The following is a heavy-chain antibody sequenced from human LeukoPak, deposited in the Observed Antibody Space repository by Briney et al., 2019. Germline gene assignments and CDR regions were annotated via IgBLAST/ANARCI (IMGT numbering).Heavy chain of an antibody. D-gene: IGHD3-10*01. V-gene: IGHV4-39*07. CDR3: ARRRYYYGSGSYRLYDWFDP. J-gene: IGHJ5*02. CDR1: GGSISSSSYY. CDR2: IYYSGST. Sequence: SETLSLTCTVSGGSISSSSYYWGWIRQPPGKGLEWIGSIYYSGSTYYTPSLKSRVTISVDTSKNQFSLKLSSVTAADTAVYYCARRRYYYGSGSYRLYDWFDPWGQGTLVTVSS.